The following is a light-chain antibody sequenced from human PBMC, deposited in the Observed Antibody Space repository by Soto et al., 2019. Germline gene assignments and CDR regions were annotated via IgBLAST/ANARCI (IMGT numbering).Light chain of an antibody. CDR2: DSN. V-gene: IGLV1-51*01. J-gene: IGLJ2*01. CDR1: SSNIGNNY. CDR3: GTWDSSLSVGV. Sequence: QSVLTQPPSVSAAPRQKVTISCSGSSSNIGNNYVSWYQQLPGTAPKLLIYDSNKRPSGIPDRFSGSKSGTSATLGITGLQTGEEADYYCGTWDSSLSVGVFCGGTKLTVL.